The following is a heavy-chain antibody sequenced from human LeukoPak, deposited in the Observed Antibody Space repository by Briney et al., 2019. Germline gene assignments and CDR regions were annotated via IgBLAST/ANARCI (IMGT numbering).Heavy chain of an antibody. D-gene: IGHD2-2*01. CDR2: IYPGDSDT. J-gene: IGHJ4*02. Sequence: GESLKISCKGSGYSFTSYWIGWVRQMPGKGLEWMGMIYPGDSDTRYSPSFQGQVTISADKSISTAYLQWSSLKASDTAMYYCARRSPHCSGTSCYDDYWGQGTLVTVSS. V-gene: IGHV5-51*01. CDR1: GYSFTSYW. CDR3: ARRSPHCSGTSCYDDY.